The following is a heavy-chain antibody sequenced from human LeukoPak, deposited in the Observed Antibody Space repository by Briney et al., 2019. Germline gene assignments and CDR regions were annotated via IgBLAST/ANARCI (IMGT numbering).Heavy chain of an antibody. J-gene: IGHJ4*02. CDR1: GFSINKFW. CDR2: INSDETTT. V-gene: IGHV3-74*01. D-gene: IGHD3-10*01. Sequence: GGSLRLSCAASGFSINKFWMHWVRQAPGKGLMWVSRINSDETTTNYADSVKGRFTISRDNAKNMVYLQMNSLRAEDTAVYYCARDPNYYGSGSYPAPFDYWGQGTLVTVSS. CDR3: ARDPNYYGSGSYPAPFDY.